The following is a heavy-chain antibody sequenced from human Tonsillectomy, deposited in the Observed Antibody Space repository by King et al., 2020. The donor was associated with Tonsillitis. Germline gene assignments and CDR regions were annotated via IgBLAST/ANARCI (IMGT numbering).Heavy chain of an antibody. CDR2: IRYDGSNK. CDR1: GFTFSSYG. J-gene: IGHJ4*02. CDR3: GGGGGEFDY. D-gene: IGHD3-16*01. V-gene: IGHV3-30*02. Sequence: VQLVESGGGVVQPGGSLRLSCAASGFTFSSYGMHWVRQAPGKGLEWVAFIRYDGSNKYYADSVKGRFTISRDNSKNTLYLQMNSLRAEDTAVYYCGGGGGEFDYWGQGTLVTVSS.